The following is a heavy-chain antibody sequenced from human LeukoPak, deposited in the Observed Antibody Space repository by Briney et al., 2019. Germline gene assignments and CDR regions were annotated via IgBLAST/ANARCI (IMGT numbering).Heavy chain of an antibody. CDR1: EFSFSTYW. CDR3: ARSPAGDAWPPAYYMDV. D-gene: IGHD3-10*01. Sequence: GGSLRLSCAASEFSFSTYWMSWVRQAPGEGLEWVANIKEDGTEKYYAGSVKGRFTISRDNAKKTLYLQMNSLRDDDTAVYFCARSPAGDAWPPAYYMDVWGKGTTVTVSS. CDR2: IKEDGTEK. J-gene: IGHJ6*03. V-gene: IGHV3-7*03.